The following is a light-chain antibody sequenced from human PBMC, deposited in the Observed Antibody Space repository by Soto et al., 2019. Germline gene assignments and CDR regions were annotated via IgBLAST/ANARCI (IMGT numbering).Light chain of an antibody. CDR2: GES. CDR1: ESIRSSS. J-gene: IGKJ1*01. Sequence: IVMTQSPATLSVSPGERVTLSCRTSESIRSSSLAWYQQRTGQAPRLLISGESNRATGIPVRFSGSGSGTELNLTISRLQSEDFAVYFCQKYNIWPQTCGQGTKVDIK. CDR3: QKYNIWPQT. V-gene: IGKV3D-15*01.